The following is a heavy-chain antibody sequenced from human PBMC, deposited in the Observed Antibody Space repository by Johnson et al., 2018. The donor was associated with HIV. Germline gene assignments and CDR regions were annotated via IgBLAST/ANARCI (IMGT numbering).Heavy chain of an antibody. CDR3: TTDPWGSDAFDI. J-gene: IGHJ3*02. CDR1: GFTFSSYW. D-gene: IGHD7-27*01. V-gene: IGHV3-7*01. CDR2: IKQDGSEK. Sequence: VQLVESGGGVVQPGRSLRLSCAASGFTFSSYWMSWVRQAPGKGLEWVANIKQDGSEKYYVDSVKGRFNLSRDSSKNTLYLQMNRLRAEDTAVYYCTTDPWGSDAFDIWGQGTMVTVSS.